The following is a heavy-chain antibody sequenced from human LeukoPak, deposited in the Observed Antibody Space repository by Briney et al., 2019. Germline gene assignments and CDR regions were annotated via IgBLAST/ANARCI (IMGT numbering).Heavy chain of an antibody. J-gene: IGHJ4*02. Sequence: GVSLRLSCAASGFTFSSYWMTWVRQAPGKGLEWVANIKQDGSEKYYVDSVKGRFTISRDNDKNSLYLKMNSLTAEDTAVYYCAREKWVEYYFDCWGQGTLVTVSS. V-gene: IGHV3-7*01. CDR3: AREKWVEYYFDC. CDR1: GFTFSSYW. D-gene: IGHD1-26*01. CDR2: IKQDGSEK.